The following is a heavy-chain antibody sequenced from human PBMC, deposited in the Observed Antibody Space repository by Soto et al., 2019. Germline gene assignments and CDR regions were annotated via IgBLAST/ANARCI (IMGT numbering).Heavy chain of an antibody. V-gene: IGHV4-39*01. D-gene: IGHD3-22*01. CDR1: GGSISSSSYY. CDR3: AGASYDSSGYRPSKRWNYFDY. J-gene: IGHJ4*02. CDR2: IYYSGST. Sequence: PSETLSLTCTVSGGSISSSSYYWGWIRQPPGKGLERIGSIYYSGSTYYNPSLKSRVTISVDTSKNQFSLKLSSVTAADTAVYYCAGASYDSSGYRPSKRWNYFDYWGQGTLVTVSS.